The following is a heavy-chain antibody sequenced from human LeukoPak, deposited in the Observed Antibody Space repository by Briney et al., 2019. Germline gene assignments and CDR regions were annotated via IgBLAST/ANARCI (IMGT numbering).Heavy chain of an antibody. Sequence: SETLSLTCTVSGGSISSYYWSWIRQPPGKGLEWIGYIYYSGSTNYNPSLKSRATISVDTSKNQFSLKLSSVTAADTAVYYCARGMGDYYGSGSFFDYWGQGTLVTVSS. J-gene: IGHJ4*02. D-gene: IGHD3-10*01. V-gene: IGHV4-59*01. CDR2: IYYSGST. CDR1: GGSISSYY. CDR3: ARGMGDYYGSGSFFDY.